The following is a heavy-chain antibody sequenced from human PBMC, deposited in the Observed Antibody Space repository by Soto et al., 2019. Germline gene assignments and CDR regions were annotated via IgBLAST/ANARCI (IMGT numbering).Heavy chain of an antibody. J-gene: IGHJ6*02. CDR2: VSASGGGT. CDR1: VFTFSSYA. D-gene: IGHD2-2*01. V-gene: IGHV3-23*01. Sequence: PGGSLRLSCAASVFTFSSYAMNWVRQAPGKGLEWVAGVSASGGGTSYADSVKGRFTISRDNSKDTLYLQMNSLRAEDTAVYYCAKSSSRAHYYAMDVWGQGTTVTVSS. CDR3: AKSSSRAHYYAMDV.